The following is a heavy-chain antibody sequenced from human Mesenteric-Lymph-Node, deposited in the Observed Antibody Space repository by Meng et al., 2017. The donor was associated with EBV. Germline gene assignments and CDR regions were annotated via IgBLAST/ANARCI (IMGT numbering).Heavy chain of an antibody. D-gene: IGHD4-17*01. Sequence: SVLVKPPMLLPSCCSASCGCIMNGGSSWSWIPQPPWKGLEWSGYIYHSWSTYSNPSLKSRVTISVDRSKYQFSLKLNYVTAADTAVYYCARASVYGDYDNWFDPWGQGTLVTVSS. CDR1: CGCIMNGGSS. CDR2: IYHSWST. V-gene: IGHV4-30-2*01. CDR3: ARASVYGDYDNWFDP. J-gene: IGHJ5*02.